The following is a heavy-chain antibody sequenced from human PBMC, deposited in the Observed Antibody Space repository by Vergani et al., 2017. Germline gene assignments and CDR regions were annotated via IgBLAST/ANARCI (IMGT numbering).Heavy chain of an antibody. J-gene: IGHJ4*02. V-gene: IGHV3-21*01. D-gene: IGHD6-13*01. Sequence: EVQLVESGGGLVQPGGSLRLSCAASGFTFSSYDMNWVRQAPGKGLEWVSSISSSRTYINYADSVKGRFTISRDNAKNSLYLQMNSLRAEDTAVYYCARDFPGSSSWMRPFDYWGQGTLVTVSS. CDR1: GFTFSSYD. CDR2: ISSSRTYI. CDR3: ARDFPGSSSWMRPFDY.